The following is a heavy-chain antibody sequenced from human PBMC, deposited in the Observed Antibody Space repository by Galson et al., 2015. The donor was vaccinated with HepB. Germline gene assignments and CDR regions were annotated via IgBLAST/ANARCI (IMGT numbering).Heavy chain of an antibody. CDR3: GRVSGTIYYYGLEV. J-gene: IGHJ6*02. V-gene: IGHV6-1*01. CDR2: TYYRARWYS. D-gene: IGHD1/OR15-1a*01. CDR1: GDSVSNNNAA. Sequence: CAISGDSVSNNNAAWNWIRQSPSRGLEWPGRTYYRARWYSDYAPAVRSRITINPDTSKNQFSLQLNSVTPDDSAVYYCGRVSGTIYYYGLEVWGQGTTVTVPS.